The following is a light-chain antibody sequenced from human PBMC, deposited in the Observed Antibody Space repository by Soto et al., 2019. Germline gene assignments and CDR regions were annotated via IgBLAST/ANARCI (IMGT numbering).Light chain of an antibody. CDR1: TSNIGSNY. V-gene: IGLV1-47*01. CDR2: RNN. J-gene: IGLJ1*01. Sequence: VLTQPPSASGTPGQGVTTSCSGSTSNIGSNYVYWYQQLPGTAPKLLIYRNNQRPSGVPDRFSGSKSGTSASLAISGLRSDDEADYFCTTWDDSLNGFYVFGTGTKV. CDR3: TTWDDSLNGFYV.